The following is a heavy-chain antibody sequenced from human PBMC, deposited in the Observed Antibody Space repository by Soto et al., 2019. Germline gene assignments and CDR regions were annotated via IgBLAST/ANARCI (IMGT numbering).Heavy chain of an antibody. Sequence: SETLSLTCTVSGGSISSGGYYWSWIRQHPGKGLEWIGYIYYSGSTYYNPSLKSRVTISVDTSKNQFSLKLSSVTAADTAVYYCARGRSGRAAWLDPWGQGTLVTVSS. CDR3: ARGRSGRAAWLDP. D-gene: IGHD1-1*01. CDR2: IYYSGST. CDR1: GGSISSGGYY. J-gene: IGHJ5*02. V-gene: IGHV4-31*03.